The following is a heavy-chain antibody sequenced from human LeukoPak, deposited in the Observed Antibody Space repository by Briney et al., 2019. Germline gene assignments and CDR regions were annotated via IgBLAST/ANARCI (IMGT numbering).Heavy chain of an antibody. V-gene: IGHV1-18*01. D-gene: IGHD1-1*01. J-gene: IGHJ4*02. CDR3: AGRQGTTLHFDY. CDR1: GYTFSSYG. Sequence: ASVKVSCKASGYTFSSYGFSWVRQAPGQGLEWMGWINAYNGNTNYAQNLQGRVTMTTDTSTSTAYMELRSLRSDDTAVYYCAGRQGTTLHFDYWGQGTLVTVSS. CDR2: INAYNGNT.